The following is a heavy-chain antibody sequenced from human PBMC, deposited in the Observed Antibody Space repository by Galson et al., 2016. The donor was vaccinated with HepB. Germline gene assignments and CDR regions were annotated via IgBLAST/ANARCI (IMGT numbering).Heavy chain of an antibody. V-gene: IGHV3-21*01. J-gene: IGHJ4*02. CDR1: GFTFSSYT. D-gene: IGHD6-19*01. CDR2: ISSSSTYI. Sequence: SLRLSCAASGFTFSSYTMSWVRQAPGKGLEWVSSISSSSTYIYYADSLKGRFTISRDNAKNSLYLQMNSLRAEDTAVYYCARAVPVAGTDYWGQGTLVTISS. CDR3: ARAVPVAGTDY.